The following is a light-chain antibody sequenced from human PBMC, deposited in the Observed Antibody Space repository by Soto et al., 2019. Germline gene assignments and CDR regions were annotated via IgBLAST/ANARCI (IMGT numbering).Light chain of an antibody. CDR1: SSDVGGYDY. J-gene: IGLJ1*01. CDR3: SSYTSSSTYV. CDR2: DVT. V-gene: IGLV2-14*01. Sequence: QSALTQPASVSGSPGQSVTISCTGTSSDVGGYDYVSWYQRHPGKAPKLVIYDVTYRPSGVSDRFSGSKSANTASLTISGLQAEDEADYYCSSYTSSSTYVFGTGTKLTVL.